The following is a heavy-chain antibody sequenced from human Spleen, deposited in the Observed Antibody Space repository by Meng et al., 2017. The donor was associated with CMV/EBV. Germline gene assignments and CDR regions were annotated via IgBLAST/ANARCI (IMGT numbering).Heavy chain of an antibody. J-gene: IGHJ3*02. V-gene: IGHV3-48*04. CDR2: ISSSSGTI. CDR3: ARDPPTTHAFDI. CDR1: GFTFTSYG. Sequence: GESLKISCAASGFTFTSYGMNWVRQAPGKGLEWISYISSSSGTIYYADSVKGRFTISRDNAKNSLYLQMNSLRAEDTAVYYCARDPPTTHAFDIWSQGTMVTVSS. D-gene: IGHD5-12*01.